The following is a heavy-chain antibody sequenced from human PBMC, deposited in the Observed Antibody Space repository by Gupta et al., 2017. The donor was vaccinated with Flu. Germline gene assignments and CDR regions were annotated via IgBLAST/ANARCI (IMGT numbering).Heavy chain of an antibody. CDR1: XXSFSDYY. D-gene: IGHD3-10*01. CDR2: ISGSASAI. J-gene: IGHJ4*02. Sequence: QXLLVXXXXXXVKPAGXXXLSCAXXXXSFSDYYMNWIRQAPGKGLEGVSYISGSASAIYYADSVKGRFTISRDNAKSSLYLQMNSLRAEDTAVYYCARDRDGPDYWGQGTLVTVSS. V-gene: IGHV3-11*01. CDR3: ARDRDGPDY.